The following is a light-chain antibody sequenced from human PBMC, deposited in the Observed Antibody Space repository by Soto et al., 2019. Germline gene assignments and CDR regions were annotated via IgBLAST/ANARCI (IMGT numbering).Light chain of an antibody. V-gene: IGLV6-57*01. J-gene: IGLJ2*01. Sequence: NFMLTQPHTVSESPGKTVTISCTRSSGNIVSNYVQWYQQRPGSSPTTVIYEDDDRPSGVPDRFSASIDTSSNSASLTISGLKTEDEGDYYCQSYDADILIFGGGTKLTVL. CDR2: EDD. CDR3: QSYDADILI. CDR1: SGNIVSNY.